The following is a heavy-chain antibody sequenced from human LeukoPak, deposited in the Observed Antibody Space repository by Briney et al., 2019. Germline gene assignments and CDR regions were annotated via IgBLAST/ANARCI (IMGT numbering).Heavy chain of an antibody. CDR3: ARGPTVVTPFDY. CDR2: ISSSGSTI. CDR1: GFTFSSYE. J-gene: IGHJ4*02. V-gene: IGHV3-48*03. D-gene: IGHD4-23*01. Sequence: GGSLRLSCAASGFTFSSYEMNWVRQAPGKGLEWVSYISSSGSTIYYADSVKGRFTISRDNAKNSLYLQMNSLRAEDTAVYYCARGPTVVTPFDYWGQGTLVTVPS.